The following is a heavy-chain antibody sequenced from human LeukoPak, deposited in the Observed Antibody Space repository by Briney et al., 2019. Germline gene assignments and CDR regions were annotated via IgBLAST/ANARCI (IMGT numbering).Heavy chain of an antibody. D-gene: IGHD3-3*01. Sequence: GGSLRLSCAASGFTFSSYGMHWVRQAPGKGLEWVAFIRYDGSNKYYADSVKGRFTISRDNSKNTLYLKMNSLRAEDTAVYYCAKDRGWINGFWSGGLDVWGKGTTVTVSS. CDR1: GFTFSSYG. V-gene: IGHV3-30*02. CDR3: AKDRGWINGFWSGGLDV. J-gene: IGHJ6*04. CDR2: IRYDGSNK.